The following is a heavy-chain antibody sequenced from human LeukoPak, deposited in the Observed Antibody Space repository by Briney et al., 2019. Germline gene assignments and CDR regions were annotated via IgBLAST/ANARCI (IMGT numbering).Heavy chain of an antibody. Sequence: SETLSLTCTVSGDSISTYYWSWIRQPAGKGMEWIGRTHTSGHTIYNPSLKSRVTMSVDTSNNQLSLKLSSVTAADTAVYYCARENSGGYLFDYWGQGTLVTVSS. D-gene: IGHD3-22*01. J-gene: IGHJ4*02. V-gene: IGHV4-4*07. CDR1: GDSISTYY. CDR3: ARENSGGYLFDY. CDR2: THTSGHT.